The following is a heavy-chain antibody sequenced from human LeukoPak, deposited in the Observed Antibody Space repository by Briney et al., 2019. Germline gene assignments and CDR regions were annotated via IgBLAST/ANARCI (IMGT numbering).Heavy chain of an antibody. CDR2: IYYSGST. V-gene: IGHV4-61*01. CDR1: GGSVSSGSYY. Sequence: PSETLSLTCTVSGGSVSSGSYYWSWIRQPPGKGLEWIGYIYYSGSTNYNPSLKSRVTISVDTSKNQFSLKLSSVTAADTAVYYCARESGTGEGNYFDYWGQGTLVTVSS. D-gene: IGHD7-27*01. CDR3: ARESGTGEGNYFDY. J-gene: IGHJ4*02.